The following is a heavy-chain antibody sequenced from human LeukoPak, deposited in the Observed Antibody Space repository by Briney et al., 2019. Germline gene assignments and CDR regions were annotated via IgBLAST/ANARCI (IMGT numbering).Heavy chain of an antibody. J-gene: IGHJ5*02. CDR2: IYYSGST. CDR3: ATDLATGTVP. CDR1: GGSISSYY. Sequence: SETLSLTCTVSGGSISSYYWSWIRQPPGKGLEWIGYIYYSGSTNHNPSLKSRVTISVDTSKNQFSLKLSSVTAADTAVYYCATDLATGTVPWGQGTLVTVSS. V-gene: IGHV4-59*01. D-gene: IGHD1-1*01.